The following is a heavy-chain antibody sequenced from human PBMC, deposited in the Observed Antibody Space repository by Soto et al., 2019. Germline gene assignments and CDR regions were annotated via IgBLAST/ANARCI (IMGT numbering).Heavy chain of an antibody. J-gene: IGHJ5*02. CDR3: VRSSGEGNRGYSYGPPFDP. CDR1: GGSFSGYY. D-gene: IGHD5-18*01. V-gene: IGHV4-34*01. CDR2: INHSGST. Sequence: SETLSLTCAVYGGSFSGYYWSWIRQPPGKGLEWIGEINHSGSTNYNPSLKSRVTISVDTSKNQFSLKLSSVTAADTAVYYCVRSSGEGNRGYSYGPPFDPWGQGTLVTVSS.